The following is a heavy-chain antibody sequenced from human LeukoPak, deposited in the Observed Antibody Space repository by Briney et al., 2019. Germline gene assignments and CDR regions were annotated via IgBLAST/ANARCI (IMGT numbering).Heavy chain of an antibody. J-gene: IGHJ4*02. CDR1: GFNFNAYI. Sequence: GGSLRLSCAASGFNFNAYIMNWVRQAPGKGLGWVSSISTSSTYIYYADSVKGRFTISRDNAKKSLYVQMNSLRAEDTAVYYCASGIYDGSPLDYWGQGTLVTVSS. CDR3: ASGIYDGSPLDY. CDR2: ISTSSTYI. V-gene: IGHV3-21*01. D-gene: IGHD3-3*01.